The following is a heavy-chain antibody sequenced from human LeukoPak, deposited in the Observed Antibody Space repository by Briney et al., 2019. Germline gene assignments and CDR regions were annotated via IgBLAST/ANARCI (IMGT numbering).Heavy chain of an antibody. V-gene: IGHV3-74*01. CDR2: VSPDGSGA. Sequence: GGSLRLSCAASGFTFRTYWIHWVRQAPGKGLEWISRVSPDGSGAIYADSLKGRLTISRDNSKNTLYLQMNSLRAEDTAVYYCAKDFIAVAGTYAYYFDYWGQGTLVTVSS. D-gene: IGHD6-19*01. J-gene: IGHJ4*02. CDR3: AKDFIAVAGTYAYYFDY. CDR1: GFTFRTYW.